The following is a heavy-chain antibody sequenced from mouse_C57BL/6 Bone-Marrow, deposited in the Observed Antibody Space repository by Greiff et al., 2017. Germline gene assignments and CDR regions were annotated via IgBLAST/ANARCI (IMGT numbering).Heavy chain of an antibody. V-gene: IGHV1-5*01. Sequence: VQLQQSGTVLARPGASVKMSCKTSGYTFTSYWMHWVKQRPGQGLEWIGAIYPGNSDTSYNQKFKGKAKLPAVPSASTAYMELSSLTTEDSAVYYCSRWGGISWFAYWGQGTLVTVSA. CDR1: GYTFTSYW. J-gene: IGHJ3*01. CDR3: SRWGGISWFAY. CDR2: IYPGNSDT.